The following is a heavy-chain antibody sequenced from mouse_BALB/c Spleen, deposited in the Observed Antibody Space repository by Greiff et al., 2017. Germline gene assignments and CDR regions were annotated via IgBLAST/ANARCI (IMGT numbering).Heavy chain of an antibody. CDR2: IWAGGST. CDR1: GFSLTSYG. V-gene: IGHV2-9*02. Sequence: VQLQQSGPGLVAPSQSLSITCTVSGFSLTSYGVHWVRQPPGKGLEWLGVIWAGGSTNYNSALMSRLSISKDNSKSQVFLKMNSLQTDDTAMYYCARGPSTMITTDAMDYWGQGTSVTVSS. D-gene: IGHD2-4*01. CDR3: ARGPSTMITTDAMDY. J-gene: IGHJ4*01.